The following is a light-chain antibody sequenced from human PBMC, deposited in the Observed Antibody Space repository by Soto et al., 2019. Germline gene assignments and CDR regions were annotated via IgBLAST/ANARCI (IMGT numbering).Light chain of an antibody. CDR1: SSDVGGYKF. V-gene: IGLV2-14*01. CDR2: EVN. CDR3: LSYTSANTRV. Sequence: QSVLTQPASVSASPGQSITISCTGTSSDVGGYKFVSWYQHHPGKAPKLMIYEVNNRPSGVSNRFSGSKSGNTASLTISGLQPEDEADYYCLSYTSANTRVFGGGTNLTVL. J-gene: IGLJ3*02.